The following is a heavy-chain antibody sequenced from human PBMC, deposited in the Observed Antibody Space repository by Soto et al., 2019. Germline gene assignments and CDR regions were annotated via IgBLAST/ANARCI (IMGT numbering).Heavy chain of an antibody. J-gene: IGHJ6*02. CDR1: GGTFSSYA. CDR3: ASSGYCSGGSCSYPQYYYYGMDV. Sequence: QVQLVQSGAEVKKPGSSVKVSCKASGGTFSSYAISWVRQAPGQGLEWRGGIIPIFGTANYAQKFQGRVTITADESTSTAYMELSSLRSEDTAVYYCASSGYCSGGSCSYPQYYYYGMDVWGQGTTVTVSS. V-gene: IGHV1-69*12. CDR2: IIPIFGTA. D-gene: IGHD2-15*01.